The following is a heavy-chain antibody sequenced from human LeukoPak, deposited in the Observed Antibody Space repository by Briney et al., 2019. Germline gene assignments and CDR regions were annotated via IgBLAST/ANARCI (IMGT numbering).Heavy chain of an antibody. CDR2: IYYSGST. CDR3: ARHVGYGNNWFDP. CDR1: GGSISSYY. V-gene: IGHV4-59*08. Sequence: SETLSLTCTVSGGSISSYYWSWIRQPPGKGLEWIGYIYYSGSTNYNPSLKSRVTISVDTSKNQFSLKLRSVTAAGTAVYYCARHVGYGNNWFDPWGQGTLVTVSS. D-gene: IGHD5-18*01. J-gene: IGHJ5*02.